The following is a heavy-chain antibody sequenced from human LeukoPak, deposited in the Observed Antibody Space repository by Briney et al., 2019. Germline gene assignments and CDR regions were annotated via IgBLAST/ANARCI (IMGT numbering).Heavy chain of an antibody. Sequence: ASVKVSCKASGGTFSSYAISWVRQAPGQGLEWMGGIIPIFGTANYAQKFQGRVTITTDESTSTAYMELSSLRSEDTAVYYCAMTSSWYGQNWFDPWGQGTLVTVSS. CDR2: IIPIFGTA. J-gene: IGHJ5*02. CDR3: AMTSSWYGQNWFDP. V-gene: IGHV1-69*05. D-gene: IGHD6-13*01. CDR1: GGTFSSYA.